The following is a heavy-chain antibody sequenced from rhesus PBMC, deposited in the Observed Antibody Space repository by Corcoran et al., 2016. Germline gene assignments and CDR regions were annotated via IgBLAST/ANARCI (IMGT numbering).Heavy chain of an antibody. CDR2: IDGNIAGT. CDR3: ARQGYWGDYSGY. V-gene: IGHV4-81*01. Sequence: QVQLQESGPGLVKPSETLSLTCAVSGGSISGYYYWSWIRQPPGKGLEWIGNIDGNIAGTNYNPSLKSRVTISKDTSKNQFSLKLSSVSAADTAVYYCARQGYWGDYSGYWGQGVLVTVSS. D-gene: IGHD3-34*01. CDR1: GGSISGYYY. J-gene: IGHJ4*01.